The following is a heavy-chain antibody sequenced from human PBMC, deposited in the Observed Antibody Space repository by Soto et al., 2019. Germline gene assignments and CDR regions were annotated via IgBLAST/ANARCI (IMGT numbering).Heavy chain of an antibody. CDR1: GFTFSSYG. CDR3: AKDRNWGYEEPDY. D-gene: IGHD7-27*01. J-gene: IGHJ4*02. CDR2: ISYDGSNK. V-gene: IGHV3-30*18. Sequence: QVQLVESGGGVVQPGRSLRLSCAASGFTFSSYGMHWVRQAPGKGLEWGAVISYDGSNKYYADSVKGRFTISRDNSKNTLYLQMNSLRAEDTAVYYCAKDRNWGYEEPDYWGQGSLVTVSS.